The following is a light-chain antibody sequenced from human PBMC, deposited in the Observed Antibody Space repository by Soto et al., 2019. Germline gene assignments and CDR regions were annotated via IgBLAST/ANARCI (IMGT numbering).Light chain of an antibody. V-gene: IGKV1-5*03. Sequence: DIQMTQSPSTLSASVGDRVTITCRASQSISSWLAWYQQKPGKDPKLLIYAASTLESGVPSRYSGSGSGTEFTLTISGLQPDDFTTYYCQQYYSYWTFGQGTKV. CDR2: AAS. J-gene: IGKJ1*01. CDR3: QQYYSYWT. CDR1: QSISSW.